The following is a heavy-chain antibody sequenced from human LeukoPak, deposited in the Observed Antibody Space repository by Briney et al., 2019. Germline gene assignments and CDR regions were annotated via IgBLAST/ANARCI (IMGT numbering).Heavy chain of an antibody. Sequence: SETLSLTCTVSGGSISSGSYYWSWIRQPAGKGLEWIGYIYYSGSTNYNPSLKSRVTISVDTSKNQFSLKLSSVTAADTAVYYCARACPGGTPYYFDYWGQGTLVTVSS. V-gene: IGHV4-61*10. J-gene: IGHJ4*02. CDR1: GGSISSGSYY. CDR2: IYYSGST. CDR3: ARACPGGTPYYFDY.